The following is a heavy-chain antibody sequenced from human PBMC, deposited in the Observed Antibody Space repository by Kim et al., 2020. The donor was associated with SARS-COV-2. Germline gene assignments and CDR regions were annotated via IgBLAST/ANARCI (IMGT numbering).Heavy chain of an antibody. J-gene: IGHJ6*02. CDR3: ARDIAAAGNSRKDYYHYGMDV. V-gene: IGHV1-18*01. D-gene: IGHD6-13*01. CDR2: ISAYNGNT. Sequence: ASVKVSCKASGYTFTSYGISWVRQAPGQGLEWMGWISAYNGNTNYAQKLQGRVTMTTDTSTSTAYMELRSLRSDDTAVYYCARDIAAAGNSRKDYYHYGMDVWGQGTTVTVSS. CDR1: GYTFTSYG.